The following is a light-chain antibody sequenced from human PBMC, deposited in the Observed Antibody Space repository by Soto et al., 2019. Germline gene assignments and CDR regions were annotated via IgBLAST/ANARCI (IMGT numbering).Light chain of an antibody. J-gene: IGKJ1*01. CDR3: QQYNPYCRT. CDR1: QSIGSW. V-gene: IGKV1-5*01. Sequence: DIQMTQSPCTTSPHVGDRVTMTCWASQSIGSWLAWYQQIPGKPSNLLIYAASSLQSGVPSRFSGSGSGIDFTLTISSLQRDDFAIYYCQQYNPYCRTFGQGTKVDI. CDR2: AAS.